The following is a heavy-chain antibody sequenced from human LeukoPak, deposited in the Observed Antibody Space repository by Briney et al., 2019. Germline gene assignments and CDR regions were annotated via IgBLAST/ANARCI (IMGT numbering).Heavy chain of an antibody. D-gene: IGHD3-9*01. CDR2: ISGSGGST. Sequence: GGSLRLSCAASGFTFSSYAMSWVRQAPGKGLEWVSAISGSGGSTYYADSVKGRFTISRDNSKNTLYLQMNSLRAEDTAVYYCAKDPILTGWRYDAFDIWGQGTMVTVSS. CDR3: AKDPILTGWRYDAFDI. CDR1: GFTFSSYA. V-gene: IGHV3-23*01. J-gene: IGHJ3*02.